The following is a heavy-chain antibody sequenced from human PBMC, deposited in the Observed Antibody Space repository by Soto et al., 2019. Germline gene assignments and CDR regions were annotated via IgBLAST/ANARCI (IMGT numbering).Heavy chain of an antibody. CDR1: GFTFSSYG. V-gene: IGHV3-23*01. J-gene: IGHJ6*03. CDR2: ISGNGGST. Sequence: EARLLESGGTFVQPGGSLRLSCADSGFTFSSYGILWVRQAPGQGLEWGSTISGNGGSTFYADSVKGRFTVSRDTSQSTVSLQMNSLRAEDTARYYCEKAGARLVDRYYLMEVCGKGANVTVSS. CDR3: EKAGARLVDRYYLMEV.